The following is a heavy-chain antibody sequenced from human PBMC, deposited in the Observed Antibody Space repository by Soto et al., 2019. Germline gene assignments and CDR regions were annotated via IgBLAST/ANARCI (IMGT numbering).Heavy chain of an antibody. CDR3: ARRGSGSYYDY. D-gene: IGHD1-26*01. V-gene: IGHV3-23*01. CDR1: GFTFSSYA. CDR2: SSGSGDST. Sequence: EVQLLESGGGLVQPGGSLRLSSAASGFTFSSYAMRWVRQAPGKGREWVSASSGSGDSTYYADPVKGRFTVSRDTSKNTLYLQMNSLRAEDTAVYYCARRGSGSYYDYWGQGTLVTVSS. J-gene: IGHJ4*02.